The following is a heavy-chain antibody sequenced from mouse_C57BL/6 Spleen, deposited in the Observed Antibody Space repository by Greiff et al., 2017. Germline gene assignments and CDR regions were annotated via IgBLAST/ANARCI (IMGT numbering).Heavy chain of an antibody. J-gene: IGHJ3*01. Sequence: EVKLQESGGGLVKPGGSLKLSCAASGFTFSSYAMSWVRQTPEKRLEWVATISDGGSYTYYPDNVKGRFTISRDNAKNNLYLQMSHLKSEDTAMYYCARDDYDRVGAYWGQGTLVTVSA. CDR3: ARDDYDRVGAY. CDR1: GFTFSSYA. CDR2: ISDGGSYT. D-gene: IGHD2-4*01. V-gene: IGHV5-4*01.